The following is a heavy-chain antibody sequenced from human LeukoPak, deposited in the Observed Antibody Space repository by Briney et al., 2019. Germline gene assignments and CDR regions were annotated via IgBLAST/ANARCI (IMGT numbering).Heavy chain of an antibody. CDR3: RRGWIDLWRHNGIDV. CDR2: IRSKAYGGTT. V-gene: IGHV3-49*04. D-gene: IGHD5-18*01. J-gene: IGHJ6*02. CDR1: GFTFGDYA. Sequence: PGGSLRLSCTASGFTFGDYAMSWVRQAPGKGLEWVGFIRSKAYGGTTEYAASVKGRFTISRDDSKSIAYMQINSLKAEDTAMYFSRRGWIDLWRHNGIDVWGQGTTVTVSS.